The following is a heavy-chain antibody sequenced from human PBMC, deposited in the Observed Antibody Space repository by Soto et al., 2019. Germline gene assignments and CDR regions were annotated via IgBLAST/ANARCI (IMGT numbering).Heavy chain of an antibody. CDR2: INHSGST. Sequence: QVQLQQWGAGLLKPSETLSLTCAVYGGSFSGYYWSWIRQPPGKGLEWIGEINHSGSTNYNPSLKSRVNISVDTSKNKFSLKLSSVTAADTAVYYCARGGYSYGMYYYYGMDVWDQGTTVTVSS. CDR3: ARGGYSYGMYYYYGMDV. J-gene: IGHJ6*02. V-gene: IGHV4-34*01. CDR1: GGSFSGYY. D-gene: IGHD5-18*01.